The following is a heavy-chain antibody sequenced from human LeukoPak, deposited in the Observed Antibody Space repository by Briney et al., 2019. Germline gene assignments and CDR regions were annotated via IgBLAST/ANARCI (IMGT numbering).Heavy chain of an antibody. CDR1: GGSFSGYY. J-gene: IGHJ4*02. CDR3: ARGRNRITMVRGVIIPYYFDY. CDR2: INHSGST. Sequence: SETLSLTCAVYGGSFSGYYWSWIRQPPGKGLELIGEINHSGSTNYNPSLKSRVTISVDTSKNQFSLKLSSVTAADTAVYYCARGRNRITMVRGVIIPYYFDYWGQGTLVTVS. D-gene: IGHD3-10*01. V-gene: IGHV4-34*01.